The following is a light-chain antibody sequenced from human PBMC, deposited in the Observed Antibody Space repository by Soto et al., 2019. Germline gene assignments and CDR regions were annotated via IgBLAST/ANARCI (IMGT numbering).Light chain of an antibody. CDR2: DVS. CDR1: SSDVGGYNY. Sequence: QSVLTQPASVSGSPGPSITISCTGTSSDVGGYNYVSWYQQHPGKAPKLMMYDVSNRPSGVSNRFSGSKSGNTASLTISGLQAEDEADYYCSSYTRSSTLVFGGGTKLTVL. CDR3: SSYTRSSTLV. J-gene: IGLJ2*01. V-gene: IGLV2-14*01.